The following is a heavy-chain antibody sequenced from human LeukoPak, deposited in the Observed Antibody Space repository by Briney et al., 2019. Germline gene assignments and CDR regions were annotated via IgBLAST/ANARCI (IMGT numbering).Heavy chain of an antibody. Sequence: SETLSLTCAVYSGSFSCYYWIWLRQPPGQGLEGIGEINHGGRTNYHQSLKSRVTISVDTSKNHFFLKLSSVSAADTAVYYGARGRSVGYSYGYQKYYYYGMDVWGQGTTVTVSS. J-gene: IGHJ6*02. V-gene: IGHV4-34*01. CDR1: SGSFSCYY. CDR2: INHGGRT. D-gene: IGHD5-18*01. CDR3: ARGRSVGYSYGYQKYYYYGMDV.